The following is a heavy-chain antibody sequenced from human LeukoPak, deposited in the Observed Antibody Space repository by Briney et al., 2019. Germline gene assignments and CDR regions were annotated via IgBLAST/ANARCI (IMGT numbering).Heavy chain of an antibody. J-gene: IGHJ3*02. CDR3: AKDAQPTSITMIVVVIPGAFDI. D-gene: IGHD3-22*01. CDR1: GFTFSSYA. CDR2: ISGSGGST. V-gene: IGHV3-23*01. Sequence: GGSLRLSCAASGFTFSSYAMSWVRQAPGKGLEWVSAISGSGGSTYYADSVKGRFTISRDNSKNTLYLQMNSLRAEDTAVYYCAKDAQPTSITMIVVVIPGAFDIWGQGTMVTVSS.